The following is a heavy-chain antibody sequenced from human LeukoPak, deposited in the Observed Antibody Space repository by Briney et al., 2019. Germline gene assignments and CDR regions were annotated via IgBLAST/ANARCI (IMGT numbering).Heavy chain of an antibody. CDR2: LYSGGTA. D-gene: IGHD3-22*01. Sequence: GGSLRLSCVASGFIVSSNYMNWVRQAPGKGLEWISILYSGGTAFYADSVKGRFTISRDNSKNTLYLQMNSLTADDTAMYYCARGDDSGYYDYFDYWGQGALVTVSS. J-gene: IGHJ4*02. V-gene: IGHV3-53*01. CDR1: GFIVSSNY. CDR3: ARGDDSGYYDYFDY.